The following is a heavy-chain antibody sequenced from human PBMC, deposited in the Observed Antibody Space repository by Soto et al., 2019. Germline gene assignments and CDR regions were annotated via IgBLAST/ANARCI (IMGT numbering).Heavy chain of an antibody. V-gene: IGHV3-30-3*01. CDR3: AREGIIVVVPAAYGMDV. Sequence: QVQLVESGGGVVQPGRSLRLSCAASGFTFSSYAMHWVRQAPGKGLEWVAVISYDGSNKYYADSVKGRFTISRDNSKNTLYLQMNSLRAEDTAVYYCAREGIIVVVPAAYGMDVWGQGTTVTVSS. J-gene: IGHJ6*02. D-gene: IGHD2-2*01. CDR2: ISYDGSNK. CDR1: GFTFSSYA.